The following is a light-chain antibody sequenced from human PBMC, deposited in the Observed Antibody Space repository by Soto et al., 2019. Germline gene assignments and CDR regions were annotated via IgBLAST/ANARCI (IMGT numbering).Light chain of an antibody. V-gene: IGKV1-5*03. CDR1: QDIGTW. Sequence: DIQMTQSPSTLSASIGDRVTITCRASQDIGTWLAWFQQKPGKAPKLLIYKTSTLDSGVPSRFSGSGSGTEFTLTINSLQSDDFATYYCQEYDSHSRGTLGQATKVDIK. CDR2: KTS. CDR3: QEYDSHSRGT. J-gene: IGKJ1*01.